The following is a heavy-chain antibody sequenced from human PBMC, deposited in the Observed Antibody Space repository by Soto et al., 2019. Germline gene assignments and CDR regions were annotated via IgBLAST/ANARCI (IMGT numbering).Heavy chain of an antibody. CDR3: ATTAYYDFGSGLNFDY. CDR2: ISSSSSYI. Sequence: GGSLRLSCAASGFTFSSYSMNWVRQAPGKGLEWVSSISSSSSYIYYADSVKGRFTISRDNAKNSLYLQMNSLRAEDTAVYYCATTAYYDFGSGLNFDYWGQGTLVTVSS. D-gene: IGHD3-3*01. V-gene: IGHV3-21*01. J-gene: IGHJ4*02. CDR1: GFTFSSYS.